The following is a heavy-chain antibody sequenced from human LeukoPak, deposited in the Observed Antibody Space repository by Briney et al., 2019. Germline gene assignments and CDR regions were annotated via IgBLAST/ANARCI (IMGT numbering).Heavy chain of an antibody. CDR3: ATLLGTGLDP. V-gene: IGHV5-51*01. Sequence: GESLKISCKGSGYSFTTYWVAWVRQMPGKGLECMGIIYPGDSETRYSPSFQGQVTISADKSINTAYLQWNGLKASDTAMYYCATLLGTGLDPWGQGTLVTVSS. D-gene: IGHD2-8*02. CDR1: GYSFTTYW. J-gene: IGHJ5*02. CDR2: IYPGDSET.